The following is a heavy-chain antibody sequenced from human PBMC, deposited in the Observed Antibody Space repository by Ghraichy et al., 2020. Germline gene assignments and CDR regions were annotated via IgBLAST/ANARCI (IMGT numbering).Heavy chain of an antibody. J-gene: IGHJ3*01. D-gene: IGHD3-22*01. CDR1: GFTFSASG. CDR3: ARDSGYYARRSALDL. V-gene: IGHV3-48*02. Sequence: GESLNISCAASGFTFSASGMNWVRQAPGKGPEWVSYISDSNGFIYYADSVRGRFTISRDNAKNSLYLQMNSLRDDDTAVYYCARDSGYYARRSALDLWGQGTMVSDSS. CDR2: ISDSNGFI.